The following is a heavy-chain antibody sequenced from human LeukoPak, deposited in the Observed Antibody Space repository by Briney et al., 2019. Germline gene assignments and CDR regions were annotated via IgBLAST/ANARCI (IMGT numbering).Heavy chain of an antibody. V-gene: IGHV3-53*01. J-gene: IGHJ6*02. CDR1: GFTVSSNY. Sequence: GGSLRLSCAASGFTVSSNYMSWVRQAPGKGLERVLVIYSGGSTYYADSVKGRFTISRDNSKNTLYPQMNSLRAEDTAVYYCARERAELLWFGEYYYYGMDVWGQGTTVTVSS. CDR2: IYSGGST. CDR3: ARERAELLWFGEYYYYGMDV. D-gene: IGHD3-10*01.